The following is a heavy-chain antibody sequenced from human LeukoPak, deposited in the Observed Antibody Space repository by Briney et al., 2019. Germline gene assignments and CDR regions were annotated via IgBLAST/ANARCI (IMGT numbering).Heavy chain of an antibody. V-gene: IGHV1-69*04. CDR1: GGTFSSYA. J-gene: IGHJ6*03. CDR3: ARDSSSSGYYYYYMDV. D-gene: IGHD6-6*01. CDR2: IIPILGIA. Sequence: SVKVSCKASGGTFSSYAISWVRQAPGQGLEWMGRIIPILGIANYAQKFQGRVTMTRDTSTSTVYMELSSLRSEDTAVYYCARDSSSSGYYYYYMDVWGKGTTVTVSS.